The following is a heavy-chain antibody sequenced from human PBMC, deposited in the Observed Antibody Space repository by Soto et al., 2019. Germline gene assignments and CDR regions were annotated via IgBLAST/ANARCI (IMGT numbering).Heavy chain of an antibody. CDR3: ARGNSPVKVH. CDR2: ITSTGGTT. D-gene: IGHD2-21*01. CDR1: GFIFSSYE. Sequence: EVQLVESGGGLGEPGGSLRLSCAASGFIFSSYEMNWVRQAPGKGLEWISYITSTGGTTYYADSVKGRFTISRDNAKNSLYLQMNSLRSEDTAVYYCARGNSPVKVHWGQGTLVTVSS. J-gene: IGHJ4*02. V-gene: IGHV3-48*03.